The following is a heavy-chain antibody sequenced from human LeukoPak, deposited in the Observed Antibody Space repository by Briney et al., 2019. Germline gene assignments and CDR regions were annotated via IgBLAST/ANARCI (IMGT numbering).Heavy chain of an antibody. J-gene: IGHJ4*02. D-gene: IGHD1-26*01. CDR1: GYTFTSYF. CDR3: ARDGSGSYEADY. Sequence: ASVKVSCTAFGYTFTSYFMHWVRQAPGQGLEWMGIINPSGGSTSYAQKFQGRVTMTRDTSTSTVYMELSSLRSEDTAVYYCARDGSGSYEADYWGQGTLVTVSS. CDR2: INPSGGST. V-gene: IGHV1-46*01.